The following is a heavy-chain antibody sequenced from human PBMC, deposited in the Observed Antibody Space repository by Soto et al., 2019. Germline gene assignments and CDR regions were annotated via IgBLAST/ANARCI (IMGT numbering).Heavy chain of an antibody. CDR3: AKDRSGWFGAFDI. J-gene: IGHJ3*02. D-gene: IGHD6-19*01. Sequence: QVQLVQSGGGVVQPGRSLRFSCAASGFTFSGYGMHWVRQAPGKGLEWVAVISYDGNNEYYADSVKGRFTISRDNSKNTLYLQMNSLRAEDRAVYYCAKDRSGWFGAFDIWGQGTVVIVSS. CDR2: ISYDGNNE. V-gene: IGHV3-30*18. CDR1: GFTFSGYG.